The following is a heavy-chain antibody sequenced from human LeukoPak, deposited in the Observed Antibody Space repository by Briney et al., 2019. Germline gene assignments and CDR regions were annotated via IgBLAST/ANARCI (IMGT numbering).Heavy chain of an antibody. V-gene: IGHV3-7*01. CDR3: ARVSRDFYSNYYYYYGMDV. CDR1: GFTFSSYW. CDR2: IKQDGSEK. D-gene: IGHD4-11*01. J-gene: IGHJ6*02. Sequence: GGSLRLPCAASGFTFSSYWMSWVRQAPGKGLEWVANIKQDGSEKYYVDSVKGRFTISRDNAKNSLYLQMNSLRAEDTAVYCCARVSRDFYSNYYYYYGMDVWGQGTTVTVSS.